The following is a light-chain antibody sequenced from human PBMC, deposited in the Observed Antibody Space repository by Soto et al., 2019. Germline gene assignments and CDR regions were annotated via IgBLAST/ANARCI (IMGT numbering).Light chain of an antibody. J-gene: IGLJ1*01. CDR3: SSFTSAYTFV. CDR1: SSDVGGYNY. CDR2: EVS. Sequence: QSALAQPASVSGSPGQSIAISCTGTSSDVGGYNYVSWYQQHPGKAPKLLISEVSIRPSGVSDRFSGSKSGNTASLTISGLQTEDEADYYCSSFTSAYTFVFRSGTKLTVL. V-gene: IGLV2-14*01.